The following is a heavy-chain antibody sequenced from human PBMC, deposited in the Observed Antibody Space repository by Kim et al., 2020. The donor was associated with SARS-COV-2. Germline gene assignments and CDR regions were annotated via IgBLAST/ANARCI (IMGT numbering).Heavy chain of an antibody. CDR3: ARGDYYDSSGYYNPVFY. V-gene: IGHV3-48*03. Sequence: GGSLRLSCAASGFTFSSYEMHWVRQAPGKGLEWVSYISCNGSNIYYADSVKGRFTISRDNSKNSLYLQMNSLRAEDTAVYYCARGDYYDSSGYYNPVFYWGEGTLVTVSS. J-gene: IGHJ4*02. D-gene: IGHD3-22*01. CDR2: ISCNGSNI. CDR1: GFTFSSYE.